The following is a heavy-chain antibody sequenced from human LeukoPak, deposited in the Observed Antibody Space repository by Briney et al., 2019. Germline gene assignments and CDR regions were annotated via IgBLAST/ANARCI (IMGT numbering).Heavy chain of an antibody. J-gene: IGHJ4*02. CDR2: INPNSGGT. CDR1: GYTFTGYY. D-gene: IGHD6-19*01. Sequence: ASVKVSCKASGYTFTGYYMHWVRQAPGQGLEWMGWINPNSGGTNYAQKFQGRVTMTRDTSISTAYMELSRLRSDDTAVYYCARESDDSSGWRFVDYWGQGTLVTVSS. CDR3: ARESDDSSGWRFVDY. V-gene: IGHV1-2*02.